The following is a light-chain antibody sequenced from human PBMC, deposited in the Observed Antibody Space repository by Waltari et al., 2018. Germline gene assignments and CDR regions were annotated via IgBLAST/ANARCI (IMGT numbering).Light chain of an antibody. Sequence: QSALTQPRSVSGSPGQSVTISCTGTSSDVGGYNYVSWYQQHPAKAPKLMIYDVSKRPSGVAHRFSRCESGKAASLAVSGLQAEDEADYYCCSYAVIMVFGGGTTLTVL. V-gene: IGLV2-11*01. J-gene: IGLJ2*01. CDR3: CSYAVIMV. CDR1: SSDVGGYNY. CDR2: DVS.